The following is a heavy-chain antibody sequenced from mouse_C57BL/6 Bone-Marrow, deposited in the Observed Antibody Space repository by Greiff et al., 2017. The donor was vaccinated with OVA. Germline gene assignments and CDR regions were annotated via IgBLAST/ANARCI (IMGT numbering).Heavy chain of an antibody. CDR1: GFTFSSYA. CDR2: ISSGGDYI. CDR3: TRALYGSSLYWYFDV. V-gene: IGHV5-9-1*02. J-gene: IGHJ1*03. Sequence: EVQGVESGEGLVKPGGSLKLSCAASGFTFSSYAMSWVRQTPEQRLEWVAYISSGGDYIYYADTVKGRFTISRDNARNTLYLQMSSLKSEDTAMYYCTRALYGSSLYWYFDVWGTGTTVTVSS. D-gene: IGHD1-1*01.